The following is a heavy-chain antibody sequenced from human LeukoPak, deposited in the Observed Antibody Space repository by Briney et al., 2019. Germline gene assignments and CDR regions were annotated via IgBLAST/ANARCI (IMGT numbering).Heavy chain of an antibody. CDR3: ARHPAAGTSNFDY. Sequence: SETLSLTCTVSGGSISSSSYYWGWIRQSPGKGLEWIGSIYYSGSTYYNPSLKSRVTISVDTSKNQFSLKLSSVTAADTAVYYCARHPAAGTSNFDYWGQGTLVTVSS. D-gene: IGHD6-13*01. CDR2: IYYSGST. V-gene: IGHV4-39*01. J-gene: IGHJ4*02. CDR1: GGSISSSSYY.